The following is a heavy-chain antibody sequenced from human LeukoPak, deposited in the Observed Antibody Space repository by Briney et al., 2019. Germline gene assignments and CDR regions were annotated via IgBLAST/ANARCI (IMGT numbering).Heavy chain of an antibody. Sequence: GGSLRLSCEVSGFIFSNYGMHWVRQAPGKGLEWLALIWYDGRTKFHADSVKGRFTISRDNSANTLFLQMSSLRVEDTAVYYCVREWGRIAVAGGPGYWGQGALVTVSS. D-gene: IGHD6-19*01. V-gene: IGHV3-33*02. CDR3: VREWGRIAVAGGPGY. CDR2: IWYDGRTK. CDR1: GFIFSNYG. J-gene: IGHJ4*02.